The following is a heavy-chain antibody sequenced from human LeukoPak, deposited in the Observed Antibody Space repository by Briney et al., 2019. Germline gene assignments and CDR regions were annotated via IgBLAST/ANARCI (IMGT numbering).Heavy chain of an antibody. V-gene: IGHV3-66*01. CDR3: ARRESAAGMRYNWFDP. D-gene: IGHD6-13*01. Sequence: PGGSLRLSCAASGFTVSSNYMSWVRQAPGKGLEWVSVIYSGGSTYYADSVKGRFTISRDNSKNTLYLQMNSLRAEDTAVYYCARRESAAGMRYNWFDPWGQGTLVTVSS. CDR2: IYSGGST. J-gene: IGHJ5*02. CDR1: GFTVSSNY.